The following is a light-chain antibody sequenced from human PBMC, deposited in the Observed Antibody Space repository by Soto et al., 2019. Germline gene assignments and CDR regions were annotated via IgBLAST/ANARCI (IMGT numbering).Light chain of an antibody. CDR3: QQYNDYSAT. CDR2: DVS. J-gene: IGKJ1*01. Sequence: DIGTVQSPSAPSASVGDTVTIICRASQKSSPWLAWYQQKPGQAPKLLMYDVSSLKRGVPSRFSGSGSGTEFTLTISSLQPDDFATYYCQQYNDYSATFGQGTKVDIK. CDR1: QKSSPW. V-gene: IGKV1-5*02.